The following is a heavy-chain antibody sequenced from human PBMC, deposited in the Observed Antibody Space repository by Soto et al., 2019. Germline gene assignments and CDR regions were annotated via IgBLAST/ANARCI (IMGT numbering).Heavy chain of an antibody. J-gene: IGHJ6*02. D-gene: IGHD3-10*01. CDR3: ARVGGYGMDV. V-gene: IGHV4-39*07. CDR1: GASVNSARDY. CDR2: INHGEST. Sequence: SETLSLTCTVSGASVNSARDYWTWIRQPPGKGLEWIGEINHGESTNYNPSLKSRVTISVDTSKNQFSLKVASVTAADTAVYYCARVGGYGMDVWGQGTTVTVSS.